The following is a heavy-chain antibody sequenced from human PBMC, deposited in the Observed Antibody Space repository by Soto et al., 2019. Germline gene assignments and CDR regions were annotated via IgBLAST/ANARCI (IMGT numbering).Heavy chain of an antibody. D-gene: IGHD3-9*01. J-gene: IGHJ4*02. CDR1: GYTFTSYG. V-gene: IGHV1-18*01. CDR2: ISAYNGNT. Sequence: ASVKVSXKASGYTFTSYGISWVRQAPGQGLEWMGWISAYNGNTNYAQKLQGRVTMTTDTSTSTAYMELRSLRSDDTAVYYCAREYYDISTGYGMGYYFDYWGQGTLVTVSS. CDR3: AREYYDISTGYGMGYYFDY.